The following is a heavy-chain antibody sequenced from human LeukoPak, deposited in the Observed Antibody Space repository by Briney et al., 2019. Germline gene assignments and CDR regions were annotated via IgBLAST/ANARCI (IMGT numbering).Heavy chain of an antibody. CDR1: GGSISSYY. Sequence: PSETLSLTCTVSGGSISSYYWSWIRQPPGKGLEWIGYIYYSGSTNYNPSLKSRVTISVDTSKNQFSLKLSSVTAADTAVYYCARDRGVYCSSTSCRRYYFDYWGQGTLVTVSS. CDR2: IYYSGST. V-gene: IGHV4-59*01. J-gene: IGHJ4*02. CDR3: ARDRGVYCSSTSCRRYYFDY. D-gene: IGHD2-2*01.